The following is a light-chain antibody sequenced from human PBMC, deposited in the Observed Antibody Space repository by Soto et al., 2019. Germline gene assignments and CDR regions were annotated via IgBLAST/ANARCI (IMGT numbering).Light chain of an antibody. CDR1: QSVSSN. CDR2: GAS. CDR3: QQYNNWPPKYT. Sequence: EILMTQSPATLSVSPGERATLSCRASQSVSSNLAWYQQKPGQAPRLLIYGASTRATGIPARFSGSGSGTKFTLTISSLQSEDFAVYYCQQYNNWPPKYTFGQGTKVDIK. V-gene: IGKV3-15*01. J-gene: IGKJ2*01.